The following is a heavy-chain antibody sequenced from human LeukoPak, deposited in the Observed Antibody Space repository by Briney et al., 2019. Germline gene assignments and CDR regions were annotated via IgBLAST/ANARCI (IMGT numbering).Heavy chain of an antibody. D-gene: IGHD2-2*01. Sequence: GGSLRLSCAASGFTFSSYAMHWVRQAPGKGLEWVAVISYDGSNKYYADSVKGRFTISRDNSKNTLYLQMNSLRAEDTAVYYCARDRWVDIVVVPAVYWGQGTLVTASS. V-gene: IGHV3-30-3*01. J-gene: IGHJ4*02. CDR2: ISYDGSNK. CDR3: ARDRWVDIVVVPAVY. CDR1: GFTFSSYA.